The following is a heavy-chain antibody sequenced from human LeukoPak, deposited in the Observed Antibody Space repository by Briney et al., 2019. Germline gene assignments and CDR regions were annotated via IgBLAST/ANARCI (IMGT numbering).Heavy chain of an antibody. Sequence: GASVKVSCKASGYTFTSYDINWVRQATGQGLEWMGWMNPNSGNTGYAQKFQGRVTMTRNTSISTAYMELSSLRAEDTAIYYCAKDILSLYYYYYGMDVWGQGTTVTVSS. CDR2: MNPNSGNT. J-gene: IGHJ6*02. CDR1: GYTFTSYD. V-gene: IGHV1-8*01. CDR3: AKDILSLYYYYYGMDV.